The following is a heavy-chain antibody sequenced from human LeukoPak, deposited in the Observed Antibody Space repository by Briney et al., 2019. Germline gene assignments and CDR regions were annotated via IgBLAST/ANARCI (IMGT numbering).Heavy chain of an antibody. Sequence: GGSLRLSCAASGFTFSSYWMSWVRQAPGKGLEWVANIKQDGSEKYYVDSVKGRFTISRDNAKNSLYLQMNSLRAEDTAVYYCARRLYDFWSGYYIGEYYFDYWGQGTLVTVSS. CDR2: IKQDGSEK. J-gene: IGHJ4*02. V-gene: IGHV3-7*01. CDR1: GFTFSSYW. CDR3: ARRLYDFWSGYYIGEYYFDY. D-gene: IGHD3-3*01.